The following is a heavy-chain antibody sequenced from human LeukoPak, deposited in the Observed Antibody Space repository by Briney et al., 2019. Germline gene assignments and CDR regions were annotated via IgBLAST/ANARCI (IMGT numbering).Heavy chain of an antibody. Sequence: GGSLRLSCAASRFTFSTYGMSWVRQAPGKGLEWVSSISGSGGSTNYADSVKGRFTISRDNSKNTLYLQMNSLRDEDTAVYYCAKSSYYDSSGYHREYYFDFWGQGTLVTVSS. V-gene: IGHV3-23*01. D-gene: IGHD3-22*01. CDR2: ISGSGGST. J-gene: IGHJ4*02. CDR3: AKSSYYDSSGYHREYYFDF. CDR1: RFTFSTYG.